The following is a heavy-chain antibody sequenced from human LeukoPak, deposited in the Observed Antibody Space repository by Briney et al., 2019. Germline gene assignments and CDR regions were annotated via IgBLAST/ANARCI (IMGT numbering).Heavy chain of an antibody. CDR1: GFTFSSSW. J-gene: IGHJ6*02. CDR2: IKADGSDK. V-gene: IGHV3-7*01. CDR3: ARTVVVIGPRHEYYYYGMDV. Sequence: PGGSLRLSCVVSGFTFSSSWMNWLRQAPGKGLEWVASIKADGSDKYYVDSVTGRFTISRDNAKKSLYLQMNSLRVDDTAVYYCARTVVVIGPRHEYYYYGMDVWGQGTTVTVSS. D-gene: IGHD3-22*01.